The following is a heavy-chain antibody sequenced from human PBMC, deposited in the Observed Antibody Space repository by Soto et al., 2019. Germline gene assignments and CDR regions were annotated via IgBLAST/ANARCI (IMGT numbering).Heavy chain of an antibody. CDR2: INPNSGGT. J-gene: IGHJ5*02. CDR3: ARDGLELLHWFDP. Sequence: ASVKVSCKASGYTFTGYYMHWVRQAPGQGLEWMGWINPNSGGTNYAQKFQGRVTMTTDTSTSTAYMELRSLRSDDTAVYYCARDGLELLHWFDPWGQGTLVTVSS. V-gene: IGHV1-2*02. D-gene: IGHD1-7*01. CDR1: GYTFTGYY.